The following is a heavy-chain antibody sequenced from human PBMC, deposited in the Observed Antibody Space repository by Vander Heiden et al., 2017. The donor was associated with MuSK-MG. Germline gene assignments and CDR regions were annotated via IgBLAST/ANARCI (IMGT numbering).Heavy chain of an antibody. J-gene: IGHJ4*02. CDR1: GGSINTNAYR. V-gene: IGHV4-39*02. Sequence: QLQLQEAGPGLVKPSETLSPTCSVAGGSINTNAYRWGWRRQHTGKGRGWIGIIYYSGTTYYNSSLQSRVTISVDTSKNHFSLRLSSVTAADTAVYYCAKTRGGYVAAAFDYWGQGTLVTVSS. CDR3: AKTRGGYVAAAFDY. D-gene: IGHD6-19*01. CDR2: IYYSGTT.